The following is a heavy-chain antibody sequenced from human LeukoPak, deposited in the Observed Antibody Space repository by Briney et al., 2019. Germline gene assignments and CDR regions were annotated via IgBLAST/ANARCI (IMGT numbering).Heavy chain of an antibody. J-gene: IGHJ6*03. Sequence: SETLSLTCAVYGGSFSGYYWSWIRQPPGKGLEWIGEINHSGSTNYNPSLKSRVTISVDTTKNQFSLKLSSVTDADTAVYYCARGRRSVQRVAGGYYYYMDVWGKGTTVTVSS. V-gene: IGHV4-34*01. D-gene: IGHD3-16*01. CDR1: GGSFSGYY. CDR2: INHSGST. CDR3: ARGRRSVQRVAGGYYYYMDV.